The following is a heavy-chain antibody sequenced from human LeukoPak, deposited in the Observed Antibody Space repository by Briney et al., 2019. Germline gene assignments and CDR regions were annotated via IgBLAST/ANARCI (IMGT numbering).Heavy chain of an antibody. V-gene: IGHV3-33*01. D-gene: IGHD2-21*01. CDR1: GYSFRRYA. J-gene: IGHJ4*02. CDR2: IWYDGSEK. CDR3: ARGAYRNASGFDY. Sequence: PGGSLRLSCAASGYSFRRYAIHWVRQAPGKGLEWAAIIWYDGSEKYYADSVKGRFTISRDNSRSTSYLQMNSLRVEDTAVYYCARGAYRNASGFDYWGQGALVTVSS.